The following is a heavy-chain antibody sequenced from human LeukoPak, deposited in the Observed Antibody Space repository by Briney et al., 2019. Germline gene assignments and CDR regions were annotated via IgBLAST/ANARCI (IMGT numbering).Heavy chain of an antibody. CDR3: ARDSPTDCGRNTCFDY. J-gene: IGHJ4*02. D-gene: IGHD2-21*01. CDR1: GFSFSSYA. CDR2: ISTSGGAT. V-gene: IGHV3-23*01. Sequence: GGSLRLSCATSGFSFSSYAMDWVRQAPGKGLEWVAAISTSGGATYYADSVRGRFTISRDNSKNTLYLQLNSLRAEDTAVYYCARDSPTDCGRNTCFDYWGQGTLVTVSS.